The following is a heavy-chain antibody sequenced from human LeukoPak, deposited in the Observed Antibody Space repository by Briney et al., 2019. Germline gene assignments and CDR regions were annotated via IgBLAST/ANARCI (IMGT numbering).Heavy chain of an antibody. CDR2: ISAAGTT. CDR3: AGQNVPTPHDY. D-gene: IGHD2-2*01. J-gene: IGHJ4*02. CDR1: VGSISSGGYY. Sequence: PSQTLSLTCTVAVGSISSGGYYCSWIRQPPGKGLEWIAYISAAGTTFYNPSLKSRVTISLDRSKNQFSLNLTSITAADTAVYYCAGQNVPTPHDYWGQGTQVTVSS. V-gene: IGHV4-30-2*01.